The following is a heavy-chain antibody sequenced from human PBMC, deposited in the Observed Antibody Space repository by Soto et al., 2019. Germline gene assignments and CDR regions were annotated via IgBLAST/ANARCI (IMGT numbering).Heavy chain of an antibody. V-gene: IGHV4-31*03. CDR2: MFYTGST. Sequence: QVQLQESGPGLVKPSQTLSLTCTVSGGSISSGGYYWSWIRQHPGKGLGWIGYMFYTGSTYYNPSLKSRVIISVDTSKHQFSLKLSSVTAADTAVYYCARESNDILSGDRAGYFDSWGQGTLVTVSS. D-gene: IGHD3-9*01. CDR3: ARESNDILSGDRAGYFDS. J-gene: IGHJ4*02. CDR1: GGSISSGGYY.